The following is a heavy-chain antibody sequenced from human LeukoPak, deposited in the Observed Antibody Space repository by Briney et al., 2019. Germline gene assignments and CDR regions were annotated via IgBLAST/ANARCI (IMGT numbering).Heavy chain of an antibody. J-gene: IGHJ4*02. CDR2: INWNGGST. D-gene: IGHD2-15*01. V-gene: IGHV3-20*04. Sequence: GGSLRLPCAASGFTFDEYGMSWVRQAPGKGLEWVSGINWNGGSTGYADSVKGRFTISRDKAKNSLYMQMNSLRGEDTALYYCASRRRWSFDYWGQGTLVTVSS. CDR3: ASRRRWSFDY. CDR1: GFTFDEYG.